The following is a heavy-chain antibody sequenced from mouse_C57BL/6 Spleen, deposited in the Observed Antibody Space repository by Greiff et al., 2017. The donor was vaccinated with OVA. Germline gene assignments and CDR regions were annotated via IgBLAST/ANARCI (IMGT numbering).Heavy chain of an antibody. V-gene: IGHV1-52*01. Sequence: QVQLKQPGAELVRPGSSVKLSCKASGYTFTSYWMHWVKQRPIQGLEWIGNIDPSDSETHYNQKFKDKATLTVDKSSSTAYMQLSSLTSEDSAVYYCAREANYYGSSSFDYWGQGTTLTVSS. J-gene: IGHJ2*01. CDR3: AREANYYGSSSFDY. CDR1: GYTFTSYW. CDR2: IDPSDSET. D-gene: IGHD1-1*01.